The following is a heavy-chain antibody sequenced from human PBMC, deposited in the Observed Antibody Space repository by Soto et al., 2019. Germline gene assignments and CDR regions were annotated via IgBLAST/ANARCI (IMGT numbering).Heavy chain of an antibody. J-gene: IGHJ4*02. CDR1: GGSISSYY. V-gene: IGHV4-59*08. CDR3: ARFSQCSGGSCYYLDY. D-gene: IGHD2-15*01. Sequence: SGTLSLTCTVSGGSISSYYWSWIRQPPGKGLEWIGYIYYSGSTNYNPSLKSRVTISVDTSKNQFSLKLSSVTAADTAVYYCARFSQCSGGSCYYLDYWGQGTLVTVSS. CDR2: IYYSGST.